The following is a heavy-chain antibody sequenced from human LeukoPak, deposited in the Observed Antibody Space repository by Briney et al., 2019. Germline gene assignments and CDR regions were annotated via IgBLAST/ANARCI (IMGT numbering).Heavy chain of an antibody. Sequence: PGRSLRLSCAASGFTFSSYAMHWVRQAPGKGLEWVAVISYDGSNKYYADSVKGRFTISRDNSKNTLYLQMNSLRAEDTAVYYCARREEERLRPVGSFDYWGQGTLVTVSS. CDR1: GFTFSSYA. CDR3: ARREEERLRPVGSFDY. CDR2: ISYDGSNK. V-gene: IGHV3-30-3*01. J-gene: IGHJ4*02. D-gene: IGHD1-26*01.